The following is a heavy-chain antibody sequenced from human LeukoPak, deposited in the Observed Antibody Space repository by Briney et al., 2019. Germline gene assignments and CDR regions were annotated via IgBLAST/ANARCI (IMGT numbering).Heavy chain of an antibody. CDR2: IYTSGST. V-gene: IGHV4-4*09. D-gene: IGHD3-3*01. CDR3: ARHRKRITIFGATTGWFDP. J-gene: IGHJ5*02. Sequence: SETLSLTCTVSGGSISSYYWSWIRQPPGKGLEWIGYIYTSGSTNYNPSLKSRVTISVDTSKNQFSLKLSSVTAADTAVSYCARHRKRITIFGATTGWFDPWGQGTLVTVSS. CDR1: GGSISSYY.